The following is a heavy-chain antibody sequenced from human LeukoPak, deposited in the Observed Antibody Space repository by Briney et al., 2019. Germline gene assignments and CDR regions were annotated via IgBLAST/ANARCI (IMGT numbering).Heavy chain of an antibody. D-gene: IGHD3-10*01. CDR2: INPSGGST. Sequence: ASVKVSCKASGYTFTSYYMHWVRQAPGQGLEWMGIINPSGGSTSYAQKFQGRVTMTRDTSTSTVYMELGSLSSEDTAVYYCAGDNFLLWFGESRYYYYYYGMDVWGQGTTVTVSS. V-gene: IGHV1-46*01. CDR3: AGDNFLLWFGESRYYYYYYGMDV. J-gene: IGHJ6*02. CDR1: GYTFTSYY.